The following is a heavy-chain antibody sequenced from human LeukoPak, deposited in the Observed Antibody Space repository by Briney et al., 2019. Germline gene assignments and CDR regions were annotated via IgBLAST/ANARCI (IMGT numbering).Heavy chain of an antibody. V-gene: IGHV1-2*02. CDR1: GYTFTGYY. Sequence: ASVKVSCKASGYTFTGYYMHWVRQAPGQGLEWMGWINPNSGGTNYAQKFQGRVTMTRDTSISTAYMELSRLRSDDTAVYYCARYSYGFGTFDYWGQGTLVTVPS. CDR3: ARYSYGFGTFDY. J-gene: IGHJ4*02. CDR2: INPNSGGT. D-gene: IGHD5-18*01.